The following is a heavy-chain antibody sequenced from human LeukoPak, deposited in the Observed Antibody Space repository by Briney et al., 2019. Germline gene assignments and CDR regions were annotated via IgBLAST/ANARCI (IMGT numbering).Heavy chain of an antibody. CDR1: GFTFSSYA. CDR2: ISDSGGTT. D-gene: IGHD3-22*01. J-gene: IGHJ6*02. Sequence: QAGGSLRLSCAASGFTFSSYAMGWVRQAPGKGLEWVSVISDSGGTTYYADSVKGRFTISRDNSKDTLYLQMNSLTAEDTAVYYCAKDTQMYYHASSGYYSHGMDVWGQGTTVTVSS. V-gene: IGHV3-23*01. CDR3: AKDTQMYYHASSGYYSHGMDV.